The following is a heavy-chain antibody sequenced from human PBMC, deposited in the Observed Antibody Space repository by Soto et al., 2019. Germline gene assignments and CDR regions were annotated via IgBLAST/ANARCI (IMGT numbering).Heavy chain of an antibody. Sequence: QITLKEAGPTLVKPTPTLTLTCSFSGFSLITSGVGVGWIRPPPGKALAWLALIYWDDDTGYSTSLRSRLTITKDTCRNQLVLRITNMDPADTATYYCAHTMAPRIFDSWGQGTLVTVSS. J-gene: IGHJ4*02. CDR3: AHTMAPRIFDS. V-gene: IGHV2-5*02. CDR2: IYWDDDT. CDR1: GFSLITSGVG.